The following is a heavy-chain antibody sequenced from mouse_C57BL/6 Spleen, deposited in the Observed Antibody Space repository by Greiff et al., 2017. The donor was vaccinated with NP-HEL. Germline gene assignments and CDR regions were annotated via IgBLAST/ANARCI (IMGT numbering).Heavy chain of an antibody. D-gene: IGHD1-1*01. CDR3: ARYYYGSSYWYFDV. CDR1: GYTFTDYN. V-gene: IGHV1-18*01. CDR2: INPNNGGT. J-gene: IGHJ1*03. Sequence: LVKPGASVKIPCKASGYTFTDYNMDWVKQSHGKSLEWIGDINPNNGGTIYNQKFKGKATLTVDKSSSTAYMELRSLTSEDTAVYYCARYYYGSSYWYFDVWGTGTTVTVSS.